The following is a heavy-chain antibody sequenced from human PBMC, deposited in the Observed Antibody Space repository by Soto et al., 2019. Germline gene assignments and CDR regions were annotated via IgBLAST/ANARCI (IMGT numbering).Heavy chain of an antibody. Sequence: SETLSLTCTVSGGSISSYYWSWIRQPPGKGLEWIGYIYYSGSTNYNPPLKSRVTISVDTSKNQFSLKLSSVTAADMAMYYCARPKTIGAAAGKGWFDPWGQGTLVTVSS. D-gene: IGHD6-13*01. CDR3: ARPKTIGAAAGKGWFDP. J-gene: IGHJ5*02. V-gene: IGHV4-59*08. CDR1: GGSISSYY. CDR2: IYYSGST.